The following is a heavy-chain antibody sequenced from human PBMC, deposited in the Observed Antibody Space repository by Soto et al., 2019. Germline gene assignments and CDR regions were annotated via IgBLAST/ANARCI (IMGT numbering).Heavy chain of an antibody. Sequence: QVQLQESGPGLVKPSGTLSLTCAVSGGSISSSNWWSWVRQPPGKGLEWIGEIYHSGTTNYNPSLNSRIAISVDKSQNQFPLKLSSVTAADTAVYYCARSTSSGWYEGHGYWGQGTLVTVSS. CDR3: ARSTSSGWYEGHGY. V-gene: IGHV4-4*02. CDR1: GGSISSSNW. CDR2: IYHSGTT. J-gene: IGHJ4*02. D-gene: IGHD6-19*01.